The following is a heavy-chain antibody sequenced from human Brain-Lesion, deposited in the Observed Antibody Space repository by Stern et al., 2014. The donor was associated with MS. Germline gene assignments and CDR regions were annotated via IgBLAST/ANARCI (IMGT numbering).Heavy chain of an antibody. J-gene: IGHJ4*02. CDR3: ARGPHPIPIFGSGSHYPFDF. CDR2: ISFDGRNK. CDR1: GFTFSGYA. Sequence: VQLVESGGGVVQPGGSLRLSCTASGFTFSGYAVHWVLQAPGEGLEWVGLISFDGRNKYYADSVKGRFTISRDNSKNTLYLQMTSLRTEDTAVYYCARGPHPIPIFGSGSHYPFDFWGQGTLITVSS. D-gene: IGHD3-10*01. V-gene: IGHV3-30*01.